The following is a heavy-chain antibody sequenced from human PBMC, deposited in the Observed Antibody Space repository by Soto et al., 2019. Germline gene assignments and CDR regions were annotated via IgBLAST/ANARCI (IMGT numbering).Heavy chain of an antibody. Sequence: GASVKFSCKASGGTFSSYAISWVRQAPGQGLECMGGIIPIFGTANYAQKFQGRVTITADESTSTAYMELSSLRSEDTAVYYRALLPHIVVVTAPYYCYYVMDVWGQGTTVTVSS. CDR1: GGTFSSYA. CDR2: IIPIFGTA. D-gene: IGHD2-21*02. V-gene: IGHV1-69*13. CDR3: ALLPHIVVVTAPYYCYYVMDV. J-gene: IGHJ6*02.